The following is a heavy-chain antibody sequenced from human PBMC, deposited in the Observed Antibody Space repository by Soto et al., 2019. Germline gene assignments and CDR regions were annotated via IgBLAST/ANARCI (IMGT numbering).Heavy chain of an antibody. V-gene: IGHV1-69*13. Sequence: ASVKVSCKASGGTFSSYAISWVRQAPGQGLEWMGGIIPIFGTANYAQKFQGRVTITADESTGTAYMELSSLRSEDTAVYYCARSEGRVVVAATPRFDYWGQGTLVTVSS. J-gene: IGHJ4*02. CDR3: ARSEGRVVVAATPRFDY. CDR2: IIPIFGTA. CDR1: GGTFSSYA. D-gene: IGHD2-15*01.